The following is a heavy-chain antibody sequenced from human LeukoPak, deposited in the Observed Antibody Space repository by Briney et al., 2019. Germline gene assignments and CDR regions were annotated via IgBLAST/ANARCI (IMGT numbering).Heavy chain of an antibody. Sequence: PGGSLRLAWAAAGFTVSSYAMSWVRQAPGRGGEWGSAISGSGGSTYYADSVQGRFTLSRDTSKNTLYLQMNSLRAEDTAVYHCAKDRGSSTDWGQGTLVTVSS. CDR2: ISGSGGST. CDR3: AKDRGSSTD. D-gene: IGHD6-6*01. V-gene: IGHV3-23*01. J-gene: IGHJ4*02. CDR1: GFTVSSYA.